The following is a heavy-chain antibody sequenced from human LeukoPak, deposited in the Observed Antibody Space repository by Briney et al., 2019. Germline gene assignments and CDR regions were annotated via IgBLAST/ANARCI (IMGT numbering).Heavy chain of an antibody. CDR1: GGSISSSSYY. D-gene: IGHD3-10*01. Sequence: PSETLSLTCTVSGGSISSSSYYWGWIRQPPGKGLEWIGYIYYSGSTNYNPSLKSRVTISVDTSKNQFSLKLSSVTAADTAVYYCAREKITMVRGAPNWFDPWGQGTLVTVSS. CDR3: AREKITMVRGAPNWFDP. J-gene: IGHJ5*02. V-gene: IGHV4-61*01. CDR2: IYYSGST.